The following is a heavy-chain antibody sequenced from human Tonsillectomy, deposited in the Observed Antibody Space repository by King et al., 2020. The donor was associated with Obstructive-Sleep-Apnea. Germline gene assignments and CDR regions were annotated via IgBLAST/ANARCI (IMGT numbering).Heavy chain of an antibody. D-gene: IGHD6-13*01. CDR2: ISSSSTYI. J-gene: IGHJ4*02. CDR3: ARVYIAAAGHTLDY. V-gene: IGHV3-21*01. Sequence: VQLVESGGGLVKPGGSLRLSCAASGFTFSSYSMNWVRQASGKGLEWVSSISSSSTYIKYADSVKGRFTIPRDNAKNSLFLQMNSLGAEDTAVYYCARVYIAAAGHTLDYWGQGTLVTVSS. CDR1: GFTFSSYS.